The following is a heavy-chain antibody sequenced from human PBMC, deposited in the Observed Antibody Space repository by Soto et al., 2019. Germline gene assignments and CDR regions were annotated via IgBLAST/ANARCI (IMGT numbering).Heavy chain of an antibody. CDR3: ASWGGRLYGMDV. CDR2: IYYSGST. CDR1: GGSISSGDYY. D-gene: IGHD3-3*01. Sequence: TLSLTCTVSGGSISSGDYYWSWIRQPPGKGLEWIGYIYYSGSTYYNPSLKSRVTISVDTSKNQFSLKLSSVTAADTAVYYCASWGGRLYGMDVWGQGTTVTVSS. V-gene: IGHV4-30-4*01. J-gene: IGHJ6*02.